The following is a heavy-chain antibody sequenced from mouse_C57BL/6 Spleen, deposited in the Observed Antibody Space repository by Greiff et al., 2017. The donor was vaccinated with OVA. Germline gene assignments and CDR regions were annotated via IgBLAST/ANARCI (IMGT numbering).Heavy chain of an antibody. CDR3: AYDYDETTHYAMDY. Sequence: LQESGAELARPGASVKLSCKASGYTFTSYGISWVKQRTGQGLEWIGEIYPRSGNTYYNEKFKGKATLTADKSSSTAYMELRSLTSEDSAVYFCAYDYDETTHYAMDYWGQGTSVTVSS. V-gene: IGHV1-81*01. J-gene: IGHJ4*01. D-gene: IGHD2-4*01. CDR2: IYPRSGNT. CDR1: GYTFTSYG.